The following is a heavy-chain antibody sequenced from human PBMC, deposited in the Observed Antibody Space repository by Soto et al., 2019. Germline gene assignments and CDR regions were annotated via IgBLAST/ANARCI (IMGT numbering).Heavy chain of an antibody. V-gene: IGHV3-74*01. D-gene: IGHD1-1*01. Sequence: XVCLRLSCAASGFTFSMYCKHWVRQVPGKGPEWVSRINDDGSSTNYADSVKGRFTISRDNAKNTLYLQMNDLRAEDTAVYYCTRGPRSTSTGTGAFWGQGTLVTVSS. CDR2: INDDGSST. CDR3: TRGPRSTSTGTGAF. CDR1: GFTFSMYC. J-gene: IGHJ4*02.